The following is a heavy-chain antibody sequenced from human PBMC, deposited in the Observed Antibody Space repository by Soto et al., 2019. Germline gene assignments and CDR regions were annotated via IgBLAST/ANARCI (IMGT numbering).Heavy chain of an antibody. CDR2: SRNKANSYST. CDR1: GFTFSDHY. CDR3: ARFSGSYTRGLDY. V-gene: IGHV3-72*01. D-gene: IGHD1-26*01. J-gene: IGHJ4*02. Sequence: GGSLRLSCAASGFTFSDHYMAWVRQAPGKGLEWVGRSRNKANSYSTEYAASVKGRFTISRDESKNSLYLQMNSLKTEDTAVYYCARFSGSYTRGLDYWGQGTLVTVSS.